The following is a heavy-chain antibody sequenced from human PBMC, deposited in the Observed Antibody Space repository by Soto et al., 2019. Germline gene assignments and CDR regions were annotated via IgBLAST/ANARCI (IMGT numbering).Heavy chain of an antibody. CDR1: GFTFSSYW. D-gene: IGHD6-13*01. V-gene: IGHV3-74*01. Sequence: GGSLRLSCAASGFTFSSYWMHWVRQAPGKGLVWVSRINSDGSSTSYADSVKGRFTISRDNAKNTLYLQMNSLRAEDTAVYYCARVEYGYSSSWSQEGDKYGMDVWGQGTTVTVSS. J-gene: IGHJ6*02. CDR2: INSDGSST. CDR3: ARVEYGYSSSWSQEGDKYGMDV.